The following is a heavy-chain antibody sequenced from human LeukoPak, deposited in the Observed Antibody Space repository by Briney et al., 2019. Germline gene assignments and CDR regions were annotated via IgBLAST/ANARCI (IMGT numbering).Heavy chain of an antibody. D-gene: IGHD6-19*01. CDR3: AKGRSGWFRNGMDV. V-gene: IGHV3-23*01. CDR1: GFNFNVYA. Sequence: GGSLSLSCAASGFNFNVYAMHWVRQAPGKGREWVSGASGSGGDTSYADSVKGRFTTSRDNSRTTLSLQMNSLRADDAAVYYCAKGRSGWFRNGMDVWGQGTTVTVSS. J-gene: IGHJ6*02. CDR2: ASGSGGDT.